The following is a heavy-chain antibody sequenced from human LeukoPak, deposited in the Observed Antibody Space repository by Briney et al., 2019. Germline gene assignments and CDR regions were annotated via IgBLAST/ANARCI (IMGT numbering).Heavy chain of an antibody. CDR2: INPNSGGT. J-gene: IGHJ4*02. Sequence: ASVKVSCKASGYTFTDYYMHWVRQAPGQGLEWMGWINPNSGGTNYARKLQGRVTMTTDTSTNTAYMELRSLRSDDTAVYYCARGGYGPTYFDYWGQGTLVTVSS. V-gene: IGHV1-2*02. D-gene: IGHD5-18*01. CDR1: GYTFTDYY. CDR3: ARGGYGPTYFDY.